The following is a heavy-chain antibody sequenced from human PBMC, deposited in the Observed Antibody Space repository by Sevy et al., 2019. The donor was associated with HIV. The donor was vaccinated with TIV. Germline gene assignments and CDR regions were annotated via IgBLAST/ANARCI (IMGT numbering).Heavy chain of an antibody. Sequence: ASVKVSCKASEGTFSRFGFSWVRQAPGQGLEWMGGIIPILGTANYAQKFQGRVTITADESTITAYMELSSLRSEDTAVYYSARGFDSDGAFDIWGQGTMVTVSS. J-gene: IGHJ3*02. CDR1: EGTFSRFG. CDR2: IIPILGTA. CDR3: ARGFDSDGAFDI. V-gene: IGHV1-69*13.